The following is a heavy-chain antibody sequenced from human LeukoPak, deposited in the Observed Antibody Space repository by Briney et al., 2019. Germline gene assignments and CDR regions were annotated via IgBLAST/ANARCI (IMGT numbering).Heavy chain of an antibody. J-gene: IGHJ5*02. Sequence: GGSLRLSCAVSGITFTSSTMNWVRQAPGKGLEWVSGISGSGGSTYYADSVKGRFTISRDNSKNTLFLQMNSLRADDTAVYYCAKGQPILSSFDPWGQGTLATVSS. CDR3: AKGQPILSSFDP. CDR1: GITFTSST. CDR2: ISGSGGST. D-gene: IGHD3-9*01. V-gene: IGHV3-23*01.